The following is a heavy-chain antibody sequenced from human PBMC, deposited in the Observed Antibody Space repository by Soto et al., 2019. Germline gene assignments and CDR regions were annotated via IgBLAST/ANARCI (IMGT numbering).Heavy chain of an antibody. J-gene: IGHJ6*02. V-gene: IGHV4-61*01. CDR1: GGSVSSGSYY. D-gene: IGHD3-22*01. CDR2: IYYSGST. CDR3: ARRNYDSSGYHSPRYGMDV. Sequence: PSETLSLTCTVSGGSVSSGSYYWSWIRQPPGKGLEWIGYIYYSGSTNYNPSLKSRVTISVDTSKNQFSLKLSSVAAADTAVYYCARRNYDSSGYHSPRYGMDVWGQGTTVTVSS.